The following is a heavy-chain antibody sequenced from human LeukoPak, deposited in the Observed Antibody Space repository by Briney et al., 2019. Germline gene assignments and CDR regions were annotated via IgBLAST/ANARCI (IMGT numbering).Heavy chain of an antibody. CDR2: IYYSGST. CDR3: ASGLWFGELLL. J-gene: IGHJ4*02. CDR1: GGSISSSY. D-gene: IGHD3-10*01. Sequence: SETLSLTCTVSGGSISSSYWSWIRQPPGKGLEWIGYIYYSGSTNYNPSLKSRVTISVDTSKNRFSLKLTSVTAADTAVYYCASGLWFGELLLWGQGTLVSVSS. V-gene: IGHV4-59*12.